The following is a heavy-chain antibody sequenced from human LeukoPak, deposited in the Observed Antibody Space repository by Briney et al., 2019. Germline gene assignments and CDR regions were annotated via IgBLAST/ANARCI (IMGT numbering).Heavy chain of an antibody. Sequence: GGSLRLSCAASGFTFSSYSMNWVRQAPGKGLEWVSYISSSSSTIYYADSVKGRFTISRDNAKNSLYLQMNSLRAEDTAVYYCARARPGNPWGQGTLVTVSS. V-gene: IGHV3-48*04. J-gene: IGHJ5*02. CDR2: ISSSSSTI. CDR1: GFTFSSYS. CDR3: ARARPGNP.